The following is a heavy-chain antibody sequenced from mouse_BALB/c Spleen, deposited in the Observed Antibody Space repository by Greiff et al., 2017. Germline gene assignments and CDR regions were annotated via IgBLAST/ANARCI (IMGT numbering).Heavy chain of an antibody. CDR1: GYSITSDYA. V-gene: IGHV3-2*02. CDR2: ISYSGST. D-gene: IGHD2-4*01. J-gene: IGHJ3*01. Sequence: VQLQESGPGLVKPSQSLSLTCTVTGYSITSDYAWNWIRQFPGNKLEWMGYISYSGSTSYNPSLKSRISITRDTSKNQFFLQLNSVTTEDTATYYCARSSIYYDYEQFAYWGQGTLVTVSA. CDR3: ARSSIYYDYEQFAY.